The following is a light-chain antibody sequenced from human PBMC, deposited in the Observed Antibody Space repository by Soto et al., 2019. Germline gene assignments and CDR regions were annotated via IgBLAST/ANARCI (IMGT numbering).Light chain of an antibody. CDR2: AAS. J-gene: IGKJ3*01. Sequence: DIQMTQSPSSLSASVGDRVTITCRASQSISSYLNWYQQKPGKAPKLLIYAASSLQSGDPSRFSGSGSGTDFTRTISSLQPEDFATYYCQQSYSTPPSTFGPGTKVDI. CDR1: QSISSY. V-gene: IGKV1-39*01. CDR3: QQSYSTPPST.